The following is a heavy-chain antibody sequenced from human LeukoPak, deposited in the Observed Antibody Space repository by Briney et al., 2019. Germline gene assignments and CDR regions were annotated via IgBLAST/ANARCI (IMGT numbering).Heavy chain of an antibody. CDR3: ARGAEAETSPLDF. Sequence: ASVKVSCKASGYGFSDYYMHWVRQAPGQGLEWLGWINPKSGAADYAQGFRGRVTMTRDTSINTDYLEMKTVTSDDTAVYYCARGAEAETSPLDFWGQGTLVIVS. V-gene: IGHV1-2*02. CDR1: GYGFSDYY. D-gene: IGHD6-13*01. J-gene: IGHJ4*02. CDR2: INPKSGAA.